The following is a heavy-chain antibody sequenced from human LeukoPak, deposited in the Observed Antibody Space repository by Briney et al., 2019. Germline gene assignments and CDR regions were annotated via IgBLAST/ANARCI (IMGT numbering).Heavy chain of an antibody. J-gene: IGHJ4*02. CDR3: ARDRSTVTPRGYFDY. V-gene: IGHV3-48*01. Sequence: GGSLRLSCAASGFTFSSYSMNWVRHAPGKGLEWVSYISSSSSTIYYADSVKGRFTISRDNAKNSLYLQMNSLRAEDTAVYYCARDRSTVTPRGYFDYWGQGTLVTVSS. CDR2: ISSSSSTI. CDR1: GFTFSSYS. D-gene: IGHD4-17*01.